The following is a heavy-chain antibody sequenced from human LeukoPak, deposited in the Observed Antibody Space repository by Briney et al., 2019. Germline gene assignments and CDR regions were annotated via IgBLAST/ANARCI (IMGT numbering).Heavy chain of an antibody. CDR1: GFTFSSYG. V-gene: IGHV3-30*19. D-gene: IGHD5-12*01. CDR2: IWYDGSNK. J-gene: IGHJ4*02. Sequence: PGGSLRLSCAASGFTFSSYGMHWVRQAPGKGLEWVAVIWYDGSNKYYADSVKGRFTISRDNSKNTLYLQMNSLRAEDTAVYYCARAPGYDLYDYWGQGTLVTVSS. CDR3: ARAPGYDLYDY.